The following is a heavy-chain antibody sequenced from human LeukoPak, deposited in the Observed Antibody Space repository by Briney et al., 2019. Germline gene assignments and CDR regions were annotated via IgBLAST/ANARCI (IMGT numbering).Heavy chain of an antibody. V-gene: IGHV3-33*08. J-gene: IGHJ4*02. CDR1: GFTFSSYA. Sequence: GGSLRLSCEVSGFTFSSYAMHWVRQAPGKGLEWVAVIWYDGSNKYYADSVKGRFTISRDNSKNTLYLQMNSLRAEDTAVYYCAREVAVPKYYFDYWGQGTLVSVSS. CDR2: IWYDGSNK. CDR3: AREVAVPKYYFDY.